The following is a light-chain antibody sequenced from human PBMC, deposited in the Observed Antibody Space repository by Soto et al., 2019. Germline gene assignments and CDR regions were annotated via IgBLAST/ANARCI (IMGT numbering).Light chain of an antibody. CDR1: QTIRSNY. V-gene: IGKV3-20*01. J-gene: IGKJ1*01. CDR3: QQYWSPPLT. CDR2: GAS. Sequence: ETVLTQSPGTLSLSPGERATLSCRASQTIRSNYLAWYRQTPGQAPRLLIYGASNRATGIADRFSGSGSGTDFPLILSRLEPEDFSLYYFQQYWSPPLTFGQGTKVEIK.